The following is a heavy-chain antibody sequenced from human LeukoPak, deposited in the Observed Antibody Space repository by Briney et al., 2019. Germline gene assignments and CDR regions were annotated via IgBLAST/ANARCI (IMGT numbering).Heavy chain of an antibody. Sequence: PGGSLRLSCAASGFTFSSYSMNWVRQAPGKGLEWVSSISSSSSYIYYADSVKGPFTISRDNAKKSLYLQMNSLRAEDTAVYYCARDSGPLVGATTRWGQGTLVTVSS. CDR2: ISSSSSYI. CDR3: ARDSGPLVGATTR. V-gene: IGHV3-21*01. D-gene: IGHD1-26*01. J-gene: IGHJ4*02. CDR1: GFTFSSYS.